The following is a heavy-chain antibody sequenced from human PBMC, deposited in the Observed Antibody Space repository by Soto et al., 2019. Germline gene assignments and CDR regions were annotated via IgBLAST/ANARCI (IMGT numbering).Heavy chain of an antibody. CDR1: GFTFSTCS. CDR3: ARVRSYSYGQGYGMDV. CDR2: ISSSSGYI. J-gene: IGHJ6*02. D-gene: IGHD5-18*01. Sequence: EVQLVESGGGLVKPGGSLRLSCAASGFTFSTCSMNWVRQAPGKGLEWVSSISSSSGYIYYADSVKGRFTISRDDATNSLSLQMNSLRAEDTAVYYCARVRSYSYGQGYGMDVWGQGTTVTVSS. V-gene: IGHV3-21*01.